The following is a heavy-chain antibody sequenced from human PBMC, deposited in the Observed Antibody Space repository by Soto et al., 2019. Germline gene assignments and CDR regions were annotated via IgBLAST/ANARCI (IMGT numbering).Heavy chain of an antibody. Sequence: EVQLVESGGGLVQPGGSLRLSCAASGFTFSSYWMHWVRQAPGKGLVWVSRVNGDGSTTNYADSVKGRCTISRDNAKNTLYLQMNSLRAEDTAVYYCAKAGPYYFDYWGQGTLVTVSS. CDR2: VNGDGSTT. V-gene: IGHV3-74*01. D-gene: IGHD6-19*01. CDR3: AKAGPYYFDY. CDR1: GFTFSSYW. J-gene: IGHJ4*02.